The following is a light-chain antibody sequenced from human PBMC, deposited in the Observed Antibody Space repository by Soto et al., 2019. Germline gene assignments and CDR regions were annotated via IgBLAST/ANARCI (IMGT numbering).Light chain of an antibody. CDR1: QSVSSSY. V-gene: IGKV3-20*01. CDR3: QQYGSSRT. J-gene: IGKJ1*01. Sequence: EIVLTQSPGTLSLSPGERATLSCRASQSVSSSYLAWYQQKPGQAPRLLIYGASSRATSIPDRVSGSGSGTDFTLTISRLEPEDFAVYYCQQYGSSRTFGQGTKVEIK. CDR2: GAS.